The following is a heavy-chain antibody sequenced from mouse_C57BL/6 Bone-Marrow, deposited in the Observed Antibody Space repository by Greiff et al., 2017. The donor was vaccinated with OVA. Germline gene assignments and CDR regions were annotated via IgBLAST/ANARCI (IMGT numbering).Heavy chain of an antibody. V-gene: IGHV5-4*01. CDR2: ISDGGSYT. J-gene: IGHJ2*01. CDR3: AREGITTVAYFDY. D-gene: IGHD1-1*01. CDR1: GFTFSSYA. Sequence: EVNVVESGGGLVKPGGSLKLSCAASGFTFSSYAMSWVRQTPEKRLEWVATISDGGSYTYYPDNVKGRFTISRDNAKNNLYLQMSHLKSEDTAMYYCAREGITTVAYFDYWGQGTTLTVSS.